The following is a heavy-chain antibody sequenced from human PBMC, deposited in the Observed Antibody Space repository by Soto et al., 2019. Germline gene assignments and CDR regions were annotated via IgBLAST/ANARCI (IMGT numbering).Heavy chain of an antibody. CDR2: IYYSGST. Sequence: PSETLSLTCTVSGGSISSSSYYWGWIRQPPGKGLEWIGSIYYSGSTYYNPSLKSRVTISVDTSKNQFSLKLSSVTAADTAVCYFARKRRYCSGGSCYSLPFDYWGQGTLVTVSS. V-gene: IGHV4-39*01. CDR1: GGSISSSSYY. D-gene: IGHD2-15*01. J-gene: IGHJ4*02. CDR3: ARKRRYCSGGSCYSLPFDY.